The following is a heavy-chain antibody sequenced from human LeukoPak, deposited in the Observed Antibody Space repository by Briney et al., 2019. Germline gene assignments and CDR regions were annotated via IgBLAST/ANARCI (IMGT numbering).Heavy chain of an antibody. CDR2: ISSSSSYI. V-gene: IGHV3-21*01. D-gene: IGHD3-22*01. CDR1: GFTFSSYS. CDR3: ARGDHYYDSSGYPNWFDP. J-gene: IGHJ5*02. Sequence: GGSLRLSCAASGFTFSSYSMNWVRQAPGKGLEWVSSISSSSSYIYYADSVKGRFTISRDNAKNSLYLQMNSLRAEDTAVYYCARGDHYYDSSGYPNWFDPWGQGTLVTVSS.